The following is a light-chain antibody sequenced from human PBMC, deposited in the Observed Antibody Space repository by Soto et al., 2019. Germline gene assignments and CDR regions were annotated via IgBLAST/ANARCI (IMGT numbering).Light chain of an antibody. Sequence: QSVLTQPASVSGSPGQSITISCTGTNSDIGAYNYVSWYQQHPGTAPRLMIYDVTYRPSGVSNRFSGSKSGNTASLTISGLQAGDEADYYCSSYSSTATRLFGGGTKVTVL. CDR3: SSYSSTATRL. V-gene: IGLV2-14*01. CDR1: NSDIGAYNY. CDR2: DVT. J-gene: IGLJ3*02.